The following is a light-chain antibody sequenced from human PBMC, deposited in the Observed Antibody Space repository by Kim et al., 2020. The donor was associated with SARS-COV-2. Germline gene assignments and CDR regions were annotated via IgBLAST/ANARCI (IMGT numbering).Light chain of an antibody. CDR3: QQYGTTPLT. Sequence: EIVLTQSPGTLSLSPGDRATLSCRACQSVSSSYLAWYQQKPGQAPRLLIFGASSRATGIPDRFSGSGSGTDFTLTITRLEPEDFAVYCCQQYGTTPLTFGQGTRLEIK. CDR2: GAS. V-gene: IGKV3-20*01. CDR1: QSVSSSY. J-gene: IGKJ5*01.